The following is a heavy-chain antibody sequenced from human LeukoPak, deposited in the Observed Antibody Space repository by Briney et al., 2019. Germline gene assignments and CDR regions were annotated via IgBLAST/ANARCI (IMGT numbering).Heavy chain of an antibody. V-gene: IGHV1-69*13. CDR3: ARYYSGWYYFDY. CDR2: IIPIFGTA. CDR1: GGTFSSYA. J-gene: IGHJ4*02. Sequence: SVKVSCKASGGTFSSYAISWVRQAPGQGLEWMGGIIPIFGTANYAQKFQGRVTITADESTSTAYMELSSLRSEDTAVYYCARYYSGWYYFDYWGQGTLVTVSS. D-gene: IGHD6-19*01.